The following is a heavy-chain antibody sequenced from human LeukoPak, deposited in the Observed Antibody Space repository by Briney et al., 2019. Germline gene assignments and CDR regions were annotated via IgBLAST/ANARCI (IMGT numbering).Heavy chain of an antibody. CDR2: IYPDDSDT. CDR3: ARRSRGSGWTPIDY. Sequence: GESLKISCKGSGYIFSNYWIGWVRPMPGKGLEWMGIIYPDDSDTKYSPSFQGQVTISVDKSISTAYLQWSSLKASDTAMYYCARRSRGSGWTPIDYWGQGTLVTVSS. CDR1: GYIFSNYW. V-gene: IGHV5-51*01. D-gene: IGHD6-19*01. J-gene: IGHJ4*02.